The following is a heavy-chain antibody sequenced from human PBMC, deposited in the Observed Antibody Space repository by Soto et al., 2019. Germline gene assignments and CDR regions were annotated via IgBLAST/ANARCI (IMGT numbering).Heavy chain of an antibody. Sequence: SETLSLTCAVCGGSFSGYYWSWIRQPPGKXLEWIGEINHSGSTNYNPSLKSRVTTSVDTSKNQFSLKLSSVTAADTAVYYCARGGPIVVVPAAISREEYFQHWGQGTLVTVSS. V-gene: IGHV4-34*01. CDR2: INHSGST. D-gene: IGHD2-2*01. CDR3: ARGGPIVVVPAAISREEYFQH. J-gene: IGHJ1*01. CDR1: GGSFSGYY.